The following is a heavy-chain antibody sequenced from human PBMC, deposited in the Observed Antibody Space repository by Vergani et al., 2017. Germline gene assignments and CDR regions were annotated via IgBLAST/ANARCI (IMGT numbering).Heavy chain of an antibody. CDR2: LRAYNGNT. D-gene: IGHD3-3*01. CDR3: AGSPAETIFGVVVLDY. CDR1: GYTFTSYG. V-gene: IGHV1-18*04. Sequence: QVQLVQSGAEVKKPGASVKVSCKASGYTFTSYGISWVRQAPGQGLEWMGWLRAYNGNTKYAQKLQGRVTMNTDTSARTAYMELSSLRSEDTAVYYCAGSPAETIFGVVVLDYWGQGTLVTVSS. J-gene: IGHJ4*02.